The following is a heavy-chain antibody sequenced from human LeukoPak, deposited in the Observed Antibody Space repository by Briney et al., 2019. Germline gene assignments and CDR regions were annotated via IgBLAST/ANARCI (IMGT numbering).Heavy chain of an antibody. CDR1: GGSISSYY. V-gene: IGHV4-59*01. Sequence: SETLSLTCTVSGGSISSYYWSWSRQPPGKGLEWIGYIYYSGSTNYNPSLKSRVTISVDTSKNQFSLKPSSVTAADTAVYYCAREGYGSGSYPFDPWGQGTLVTVSS. J-gene: IGHJ5*02. CDR2: IYYSGST. D-gene: IGHD3-10*01. CDR3: AREGYGSGSYPFDP.